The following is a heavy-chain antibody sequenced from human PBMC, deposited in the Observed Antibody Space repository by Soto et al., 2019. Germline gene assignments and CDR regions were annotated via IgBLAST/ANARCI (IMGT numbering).Heavy chain of an antibody. V-gene: IGHV4-34*01. Sequence: PSETLSLTCAVYGGSFSGYYWSWIRQPPGKGLEWIGEINHSGSTYYNPSLKSRVTISVDRSKNQFSLKLSSVTAADTAVYYCARGPSGDKVDYWGQGIQVTVPS. CDR3: ARGPSGDKVDY. J-gene: IGHJ4*02. CDR2: INHSGST. D-gene: IGHD7-27*01. CDR1: GGSFSGYY.